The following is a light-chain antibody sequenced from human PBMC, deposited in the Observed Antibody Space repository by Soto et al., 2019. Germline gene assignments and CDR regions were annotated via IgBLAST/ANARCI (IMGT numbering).Light chain of an antibody. J-gene: IGKJ1*01. CDR2: DAS. V-gene: IGKV3-20*01. CDR3: QQYGDSPT. CDR1: QSLDTF. Sequence: VLTQSPGTLPLSPGERATLSCRASQSLDTFLAWYQQKPGQAPRLLIYDASSRATGIPNRFSGSGSGTDFTLTISRLEPEDFAVFYCQQYGDSPTFGQGTKVDIK.